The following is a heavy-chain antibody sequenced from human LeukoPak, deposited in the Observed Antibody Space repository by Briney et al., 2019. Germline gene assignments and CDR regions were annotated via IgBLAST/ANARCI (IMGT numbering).Heavy chain of an antibody. CDR3: ARDYSSNWYGSTD. V-gene: IGHV1-8*01. CDR1: GYTFTSYD. Sequence: GASVKVSCKASGYTFTSYDINWVRQATGQGLEWMGWMNPNSGNTGYAQKFQGRVTMTRNTSISTAYMELRSLRSDDTAVYYCARDYSSNWYGSTDWGQGTLVTVSS. D-gene: IGHD6-13*01. CDR2: MNPNSGNT. J-gene: IGHJ4*02.